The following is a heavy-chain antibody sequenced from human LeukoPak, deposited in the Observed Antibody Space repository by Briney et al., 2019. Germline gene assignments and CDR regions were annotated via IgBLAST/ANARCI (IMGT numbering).Heavy chain of an antibody. J-gene: IGHJ4*02. V-gene: IGHV3-11*01. CDR1: GFTFSDYR. D-gene: IGHD3-10*01. CDR3: ARATYYYDSGSYFY. CDR2: IRSSGSTI. Sequence: GGSLRLSCAASGFTFSDYRMSWIRQAPGKGLEWVSYIRSSGSTIHYAAAVKGRFTISRDNDKNSLYLQMNSLRAEDTAVYYCARATYYYDSGSYFYWGQGTLVTVSS.